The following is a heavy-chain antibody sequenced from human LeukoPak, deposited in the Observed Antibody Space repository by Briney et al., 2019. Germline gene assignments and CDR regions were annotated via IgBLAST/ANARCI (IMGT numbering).Heavy chain of an antibody. Sequence: AGGSLRLSCAASGFTVSSNYMSWVRQAPGKGMEWDSVIYSGGSTYYADSVKGRFTISRDNSKNTLYLQMNSLRAEDTAVYYCARVVGATNYYYYYGMDVWGQGNTVTVSS. CDR3: ARVVGATNYYYYYGMDV. CDR2: IYSGGST. V-gene: IGHV3-66*01. CDR1: GFTVSSNY. D-gene: IGHD1-26*01. J-gene: IGHJ6*02.